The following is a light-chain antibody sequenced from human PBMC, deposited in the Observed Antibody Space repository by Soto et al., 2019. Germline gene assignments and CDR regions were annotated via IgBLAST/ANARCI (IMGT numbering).Light chain of an antibody. CDR3: QQFGSSPTT. V-gene: IGKV3-20*01. J-gene: IGKJ1*01. CDR2: GAS. CDR1: QSVSSSY. Sequence: EIVLTQSPGTLSLSPGERATLSCRASQSVSSSYLAWYQQKPGQAPRLLIYGASSRATGIPDRFSGSGSGTDFTIIISRLEPEDFAVYYCQQFGSSPTTFGRGNKVEIK.